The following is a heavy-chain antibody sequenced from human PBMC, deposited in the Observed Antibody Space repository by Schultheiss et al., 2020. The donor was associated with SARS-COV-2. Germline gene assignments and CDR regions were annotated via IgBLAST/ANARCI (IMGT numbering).Heavy chain of an antibody. J-gene: IGHJ4*02. CDR1: GFTFSSYW. V-gene: IGHV3-7*01. Sequence: GGSLRLSCAASGFTFSSYWMSWVRQAPGKGLEWVANIKQDGSEKYYVDSVKGRFTISRDNAKNSLYLQMNSLRAEDTAVYYCARKLMGGAARLFDYWGQGTLVTVSS. CDR2: IKQDGSEK. CDR3: ARKLMGGAARLFDY. D-gene: IGHD6-6*01.